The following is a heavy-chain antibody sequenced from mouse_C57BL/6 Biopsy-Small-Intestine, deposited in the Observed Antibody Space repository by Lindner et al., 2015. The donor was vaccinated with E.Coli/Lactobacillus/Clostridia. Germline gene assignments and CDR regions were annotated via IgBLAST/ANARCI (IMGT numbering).Heavy chain of an antibody. CDR1: GFTFSDYG. CDR2: ISSGSSTI. V-gene: IGHV5-17*01. J-gene: IGHJ4*01. Sequence: VQLQESGGGLVKPGGSLKVSCAASGFTFSDYGMHWVRQAPEKGLEWVAYISSGSSTINYADTAKGRFTISRDNAKNTLFLQMTSLRSEDTAMYYCARGSSGGMDYWGQGTSVTVSS. D-gene: IGHD1-1*01. CDR3: ARGSSGGMDY.